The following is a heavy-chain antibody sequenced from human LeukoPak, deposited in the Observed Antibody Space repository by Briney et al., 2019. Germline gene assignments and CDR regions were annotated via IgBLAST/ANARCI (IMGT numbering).Heavy chain of an antibody. Sequence: PSETLSLTCTVSGGSISSYYWSWIRQPPGKGLEWIGYIYYSGSTNYNPSLKSRVTISVDTSKNQFSLKLSSVTAADTAVYYCARINYYDRSGYYPEPAFDIWGQGTMVTVSS. CDR1: GGSISSYY. V-gene: IGHV4-59*01. D-gene: IGHD3-22*01. J-gene: IGHJ3*02. CDR3: ARINYYDRSGYYPEPAFDI. CDR2: IYYSGST.